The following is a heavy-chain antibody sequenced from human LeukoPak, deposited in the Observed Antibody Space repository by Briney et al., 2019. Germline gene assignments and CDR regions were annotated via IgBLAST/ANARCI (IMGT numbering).Heavy chain of an antibody. D-gene: IGHD5-24*01. J-gene: IGHJ4*02. Sequence: GASVKVSCKASGYTFTSYDINWVRQATGQGLEWMGWMNPNSGNTGYAQKFQGRVTMTRNTSISTAYMELSSLRSEDTAVYYCARVALRDGYHALDYLGQGTLVTVSS. V-gene: IGHV1-8*01. CDR2: MNPNSGNT. CDR1: GYTFTSYD. CDR3: ARVALRDGYHALDY.